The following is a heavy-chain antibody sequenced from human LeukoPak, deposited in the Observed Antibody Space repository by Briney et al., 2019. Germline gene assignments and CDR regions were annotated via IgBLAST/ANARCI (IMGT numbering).Heavy chain of an antibody. CDR1: DYTFNTYG. Sequence: ASVKVSCKASDYTFNTYGISWVRQAPGQGLEWMGWINPYNGNTNYAQKFQGRVTMTTDTSTSTAYMELRSLRSDDTAVYYCARDRGRDGYNKLRGYFDLWGRGTLVTVSS. CDR3: ARDRGRDGYNKLRGYFDL. J-gene: IGHJ2*01. D-gene: IGHD5-24*01. V-gene: IGHV1-18*01. CDR2: INPYNGNT.